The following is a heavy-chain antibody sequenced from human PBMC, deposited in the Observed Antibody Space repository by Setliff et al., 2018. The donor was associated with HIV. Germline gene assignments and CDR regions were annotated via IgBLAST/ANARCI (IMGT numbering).Heavy chain of an antibody. J-gene: IGHJ4*02. Sequence: GASVKVSCKASGFTFNHYALSWVRQAPGQRPEWMGGTNPQSDIANYAQRLQGRVTITADHSTTTTYMELTSLRADDTAVYYCVRVGPWYYARSGYLASWDYWGQGTLVTVSS. CDR3: VRVGPWYYARSGYLASWDY. V-gene: IGHV1-69*10. D-gene: IGHD3-22*01. CDR2: TNPQSDIA. CDR1: GFTFNHYA.